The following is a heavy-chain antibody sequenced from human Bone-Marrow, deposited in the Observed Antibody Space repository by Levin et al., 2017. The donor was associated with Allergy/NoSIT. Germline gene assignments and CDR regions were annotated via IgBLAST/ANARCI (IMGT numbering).Heavy chain of an antibody. V-gene: IGHV4-4*02. CDR3: ASRPTVTTRYFDY. CDR2: IYHSGST. Sequence: SETLSLTCAVSGGSISSSNWWSWVRQPPGKGLEWIGEIYHSGSTNYNPSLKSRVTISVDKSKNQFSLKLSSVTAADTAVYYCASRPTVTTRYFDYWGQGTLVTVSS. J-gene: IGHJ4*02. CDR1: GGSISSSNW. D-gene: IGHD4-17*01.